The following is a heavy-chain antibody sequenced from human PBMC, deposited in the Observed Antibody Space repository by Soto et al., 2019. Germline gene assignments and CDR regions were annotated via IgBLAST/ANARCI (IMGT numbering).Heavy chain of an antibody. CDR3: ARVYCSGGSCYSIDY. J-gene: IGHJ4*02. CDR1: GYTFTNFG. Sequence: ASVKVSCKASGYTFTNFGISWVRQAPGQGLEWMGWIRAYNGKTNYAQKLQGRVTMTTDTSTSTVYMELSSLRSEDTAVYYCARVYCSGGSCYSIDYWGQGTLVTVSS. CDR2: IRAYNGKT. V-gene: IGHV1-18*01. D-gene: IGHD2-15*01.